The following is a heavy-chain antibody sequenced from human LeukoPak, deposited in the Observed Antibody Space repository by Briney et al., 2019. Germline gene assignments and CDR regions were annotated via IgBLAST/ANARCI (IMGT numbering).Heavy chain of an antibody. CDR3: ARPYYYDSRIDP. CDR2: IYYSGST. V-gene: IGHV4-59*08. CDR1: GGSISSHY. Sequence: PSETLSLTCIVSGGSISSHYWSWIRQPPGKGLEYIGYIYYSGSTDYNPSLKSRVTISLDTSKNQFSLKLSSVTAADTAVYYCARPYYYDSRIDPWGQGILVTVSS. D-gene: IGHD3-22*01. J-gene: IGHJ5*02.